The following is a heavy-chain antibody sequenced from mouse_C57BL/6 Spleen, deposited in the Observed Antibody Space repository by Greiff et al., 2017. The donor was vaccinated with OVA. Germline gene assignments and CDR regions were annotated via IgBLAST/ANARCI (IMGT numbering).Heavy chain of an antibody. CDR3: ARGDYDGAWFAY. V-gene: IGHV5-16*01. J-gene: IGHJ3*01. CDR2: INSDGSST. CDR1: GFTFSDYY. D-gene: IGHD2-4*01. Sequence: EVMLVESEGGLVQPGSSMKLSCTASGFTFSDYYMAWVRQVPEKGLEWVANINSDGSSTYYLDSLKSRFILSRDNAKNILYLQLSSLKSEYTATYYCARGDYDGAWFAYWGKGTMVTVSA.